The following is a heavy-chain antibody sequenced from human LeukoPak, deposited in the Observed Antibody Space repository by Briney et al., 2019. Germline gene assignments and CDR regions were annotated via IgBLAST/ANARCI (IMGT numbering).Heavy chain of an antibody. D-gene: IGHD6-25*01. CDR2: INHSGST. CDR1: GGSISSYY. V-gene: IGHV4-34*01. J-gene: IGHJ4*02. Sequence: SETLSLTCTVSGGSISSYYWSWIRQPPGKGLEWIGEINHSGSTNYNPSLKSRVTISVDTSKNQFSLKLSSVTAADTAVYYCARNIPAGGLDYWGQGTLVTVSS. CDR3: ARNIPAGGLDY.